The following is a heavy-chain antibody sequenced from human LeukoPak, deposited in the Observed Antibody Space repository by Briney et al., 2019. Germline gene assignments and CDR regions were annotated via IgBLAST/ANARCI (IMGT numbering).Heavy chain of an antibody. D-gene: IGHD3-22*01. CDR3: ARLGYYYDSLGHYDY. CDR2: INPTSGST. J-gene: IGHJ4*02. V-gene: IGHV1-46*01. Sequence: GASVTVSCTASGYTFTNYYIHWVRQAPGQGLEWMGIINPTSGSTAYTQKFQGRVTMTRDTSTSTVYMELSSLRSDDTAVYYCARLGYYYDSLGHYDYWGQGTLVIVSS. CDR1: GYTFTNYY.